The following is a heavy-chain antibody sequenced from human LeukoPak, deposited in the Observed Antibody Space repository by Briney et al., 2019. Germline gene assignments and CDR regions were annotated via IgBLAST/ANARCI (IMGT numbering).Heavy chain of an antibody. D-gene: IGHD3-10*01. Sequence: GASVKVSCKASGYTFTSYGISWVRQAPGQGLEWMGWISAYNGNTNYAQKLQGRVTMTTDTSTSTTYMELRSLRSDDTAVYYCARDRGETYYYGSGSYGYWGQGTLVTVSS. CDR3: ARDRGETYYYGSGSYGY. J-gene: IGHJ4*02. CDR2: ISAYNGNT. V-gene: IGHV1-18*01. CDR1: GYTFTSYG.